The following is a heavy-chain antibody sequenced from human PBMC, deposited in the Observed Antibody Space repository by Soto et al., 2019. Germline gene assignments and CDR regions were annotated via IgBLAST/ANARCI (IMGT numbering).Heavy chain of an antibody. CDR3: AAYGSHYYYGMDV. CDR2: IIPIFGTA. J-gene: IGHJ6*02. CDR1: GGTFSSYA. V-gene: IGHV1-69*12. D-gene: IGHD2-8*01. Sequence: QVQLVQSGAEVKXXXSSVKVSCKASGGTFSSYAISWVRQAPGQGLEWMGGIIPIFGTANYAQKFQGRVTITADESTSTAYMELSSLRSEDTAVYYCAAYGSHYYYGMDVWGQGTTVTVSS.